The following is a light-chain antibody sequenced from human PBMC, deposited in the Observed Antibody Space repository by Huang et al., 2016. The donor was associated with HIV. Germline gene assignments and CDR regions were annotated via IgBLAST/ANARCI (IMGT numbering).Light chain of an antibody. Sequence: DIQMTQSPSTLSASVGDRVTITCRASQSISNWVAWYQQKPDKAPRLLIYEASTLESGVPSRFSGSVSGTEFTLTISSLQPDDFATYYCQQYNSYSYTFGQGTRLEIK. CDR3: QQYNSYSYT. J-gene: IGKJ2*01. CDR2: EAS. CDR1: QSISNW. V-gene: IGKV1-5*03.